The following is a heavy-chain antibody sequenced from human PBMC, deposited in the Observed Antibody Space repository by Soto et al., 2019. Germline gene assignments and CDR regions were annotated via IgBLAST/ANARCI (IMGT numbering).Heavy chain of an antibody. V-gene: IGHV4-61*01. CDR2: IYYSGST. J-gene: IGHJ6*02. Sequence: PSETLSLTCTVSGGSVSNGSYHWSWIRQPPXKGLEWIGYIYYSGSTNYNPSLKSRVTISVDTSKNQFSLKLSSVTAADTAVYYCARDGYCSGGSCYGYYYYGMDVWGQGTTVTVSS. D-gene: IGHD2-15*01. CDR1: GGSVSNGSYH. CDR3: ARDGYCSGGSCYGYYYYGMDV.